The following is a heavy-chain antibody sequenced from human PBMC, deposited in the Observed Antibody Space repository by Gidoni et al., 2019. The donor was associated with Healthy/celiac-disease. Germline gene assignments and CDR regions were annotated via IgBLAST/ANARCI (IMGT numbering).Heavy chain of an antibody. V-gene: IGHV4-34*01. CDR1: GGSFSGYY. CDR3: ARGSLSFSSSWYSHRAFDI. J-gene: IGHJ3*02. D-gene: IGHD6-13*01. CDR2: INHSGST. Sequence: QVQLQQWGAGLLKPSETLSLTCAVYGGSFSGYYWSWIRQPPGKGLEWIGEINHSGSTNYNPSLKSRVTISVDTSKNQFSLKLSSVTAADTAVYYCARGSLSFSSSWYSHRAFDIWGQGTMVTVSS.